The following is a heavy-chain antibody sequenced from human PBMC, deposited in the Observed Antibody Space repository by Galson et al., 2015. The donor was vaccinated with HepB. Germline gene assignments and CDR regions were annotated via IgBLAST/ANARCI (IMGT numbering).Heavy chain of an antibody. CDR2: INSDGSST. CDR1: KFTFSSYW. CDR3: ARDGIVGQLVPSPHY. J-gene: IGHJ4*02. D-gene: IGHD1-1*01. Sequence: SLRLSCAASKFTFSSYWMHWVRQAPGKGLVWVSRINSDGSSTSYADSVKGRFTISRDNAKNTLYLQMNSLRAEDTAVYYCARDGIVGQLVPSPHYWGQGTLVTVSS. V-gene: IGHV3-74*01.